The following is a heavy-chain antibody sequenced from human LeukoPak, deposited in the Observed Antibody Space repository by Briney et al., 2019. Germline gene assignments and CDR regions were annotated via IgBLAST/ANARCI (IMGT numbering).Heavy chain of an antibody. CDR1: GGTFSSYA. Sequence: SVKVSCKASGGTFSSYAISWVRQAPGQGLEWMGRIIPILGIANYAQKFQGRVTITADKSTSTAYMELSSLRSEDTAVYYCARGPIAVAGTGRGVDYWGQGTLVTVSS. V-gene: IGHV1-69*04. J-gene: IGHJ4*02. CDR2: IIPILGIA. D-gene: IGHD6-19*01. CDR3: ARGPIAVAGTGRGVDY.